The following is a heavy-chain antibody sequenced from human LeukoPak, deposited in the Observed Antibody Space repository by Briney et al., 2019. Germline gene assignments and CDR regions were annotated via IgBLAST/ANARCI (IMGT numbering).Heavy chain of an antibody. CDR1: GFTFSNYA. J-gene: IGHJ5*02. CDR3: ARDLGSSSDWFDP. V-gene: IGHV3-30*01. CDR2: ISSGGTYE. D-gene: IGHD6-6*01. Sequence: PGKSLRLSCAASGFTFSNYAMHWVRQAPGKGLEWVSLISSGGTYEYYADSVKGRFTISRDNSKNTLYLQLNSLRAEDTAVYYCARDLGSSSDWFDPWGQGTLVTVSS.